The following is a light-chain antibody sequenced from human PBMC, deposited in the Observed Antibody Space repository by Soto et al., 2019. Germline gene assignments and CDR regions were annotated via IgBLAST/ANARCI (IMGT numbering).Light chain of an antibody. J-gene: IGLJ1*01. CDR1: KLGDKY. CDR3: QAWDRSSYV. V-gene: IGLV3-1*01. CDR2: QDS. Sequence: SYELTQPPSVSVSPGQTASITCSGDKLGDKYACWYQQKPGQSPVLVIYQDSKRPSGIPERFSGSNSGNTATLTISGTQAMDEADYYCQAWDRSSYVFGTRTKVTVL.